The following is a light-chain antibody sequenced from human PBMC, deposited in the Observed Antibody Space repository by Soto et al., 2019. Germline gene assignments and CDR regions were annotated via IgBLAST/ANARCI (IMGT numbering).Light chain of an antibody. CDR3: HHYNNWPPRNT. Sequence: EIVMTQSPATLSLSPGERATLSCRASQSVSSNLVWYLQKPGQAPRLLIYDTSTRATNVPARFSGSGSETVFTLTISGLQSEDFGIYYCHHYNNWPPRNTFGQGTKLEIK. CDR2: DTS. J-gene: IGKJ2*01. CDR1: QSVSSN. V-gene: IGKV3-15*01.